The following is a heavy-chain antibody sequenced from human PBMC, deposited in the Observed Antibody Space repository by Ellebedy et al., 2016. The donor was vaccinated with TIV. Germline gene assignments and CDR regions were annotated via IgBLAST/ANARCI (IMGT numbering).Heavy chain of an antibody. J-gene: IGHJ6*02. D-gene: IGHD3-9*01. CDR1: GFTFGDYA. V-gene: IGHV3-49*04. CDR3: TRDYDILTGYYIWYYYYGMDV. CDR2: IRSKAYGGTT. Sequence: GESLKISCTASGFTFGDYAMSWVRQAPGKGLEWVGFIRSKAYGGTTEYAASVKGRFTISRDDSKSIAYLQMNSLKTEDTAVYYCTRDYDILTGYYIWYYYYGMDVWGQGTTVTVSS.